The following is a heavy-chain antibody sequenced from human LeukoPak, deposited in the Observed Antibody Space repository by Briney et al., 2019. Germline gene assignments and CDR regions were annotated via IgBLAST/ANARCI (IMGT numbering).Heavy chain of an antibody. J-gene: IGHJ4*02. Sequence: GGSLRLSCAASGFTFSNAWMSWVRQAPGKGLEWVGRIKRKTDGRTTDYAAHVKDRFTISRDDSEDTLDLQMNSLKSEDTAVYYCVTEFAGAFDYWGQGTLVTVSS. CDR1: GFTFSNAW. CDR3: VTEFAGAFDY. D-gene: IGHD1-26*01. CDR2: IKRKTDGRTT. V-gene: IGHV3-15*01.